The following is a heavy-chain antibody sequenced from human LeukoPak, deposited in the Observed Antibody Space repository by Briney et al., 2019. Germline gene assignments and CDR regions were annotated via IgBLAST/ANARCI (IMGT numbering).Heavy chain of an antibody. CDR1: GFTVSSNY. D-gene: IGHD6-19*01. J-gene: IGHJ6*03. CDR3: ARHYSSGWYGDYMDV. V-gene: IGHV3-53*01. Sequence: PGGSLRLSCAASGFTVSSNYMSWVRQAPGKGLEWVSVIYSGGSTYYADSVKGRFTISRDNSKNTLYLQMNSLRAEDTAVYYCARHYSSGWYGDYMDVWGKGTTVTVSS. CDR2: IYSGGST.